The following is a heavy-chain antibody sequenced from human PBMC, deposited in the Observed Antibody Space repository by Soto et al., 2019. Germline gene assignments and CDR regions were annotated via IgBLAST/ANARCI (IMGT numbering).Heavy chain of an antibody. Sequence: SPTLSLTCAISGDSVSSNSAAWSWIRQSPSRGLEWLGRTYYRSKWYNDYAVSAKSRITINPDTSKNQFSLQLKFVTPEDTAVYYCVRGIGYIDSWGQGTLVTVS. CDR1: GDSVSSNSAA. V-gene: IGHV6-1*01. CDR3: VRGIGYIDS. CDR2: TYYRSKWYN. D-gene: IGHD3-3*01. J-gene: IGHJ4*02.